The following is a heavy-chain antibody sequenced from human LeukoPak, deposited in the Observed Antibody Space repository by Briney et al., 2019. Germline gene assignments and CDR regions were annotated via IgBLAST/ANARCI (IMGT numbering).Heavy chain of an antibody. CDR1: GFTFGSYW. CDR2: IKQGGGEK. V-gene: IGHV3-7*05. D-gene: IGHD6-13*01. Sequence: PGGSLRLSCAASGFTFGSYWMSWVRQAPGKGLEWVANIKQGGGEKYYVDSVKGRFTISRDNAKKSLYLQMNSLRAEDTAVYYCATSSSRTFDYWGQGTLVTVSS. J-gene: IGHJ4*02. CDR3: ATSSSRTFDY.